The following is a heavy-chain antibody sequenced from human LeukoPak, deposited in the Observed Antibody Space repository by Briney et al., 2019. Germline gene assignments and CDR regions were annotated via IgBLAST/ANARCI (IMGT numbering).Heavy chain of an antibody. D-gene: IGHD2-21*01. V-gene: IGHV3-23*01. CDR1: GVTFSSYA. J-gene: IGHJ4*02. CDR2: ISGSGGST. CDR3: AKFLPTHIVVANYYFDY. Sequence: GSLRLSCAASGVTFSSYAMSWVRQAPGKGLEWVSAISGSGGSTYYADSVKGRFTISRDNSKNTLYLQMNSLRAEDTAVYYCAKFLPTHIVVANYYFDYWGQGTLVTVSS.